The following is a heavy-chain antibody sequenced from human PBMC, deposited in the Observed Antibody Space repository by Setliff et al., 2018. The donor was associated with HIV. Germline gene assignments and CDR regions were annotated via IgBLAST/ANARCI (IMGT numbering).Heavy chain of an antibody. CDR2: MSTGGDIK. CDR3: LMVCDVVRCSIPSLNY. CDR1: GFTFSSYV. V-gene: IGHV3-30-3*01. Sequence: PGGSLRLSCAATGFTFSSYVLHWVRQAPGKGLEWVAVMSTGGDIKIYADSVKGRFTISRDNSKNTLFLQMNSLRPEDTATYYCLMVCDVVRCSIPSLNYRGQGTLVTVSS. D-gene: IGHD2-8*01. J-gene: IGHJ4*02.